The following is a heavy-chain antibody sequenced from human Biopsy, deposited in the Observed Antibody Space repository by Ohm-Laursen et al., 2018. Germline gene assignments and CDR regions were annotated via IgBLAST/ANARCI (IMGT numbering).Heavy chain of an antibody. Sequence: LSLTCAAPGFTFSSYGMHWVRQAPGQGLEWVAFIWYDGFNRYYADSVKGRFTISRDNSNNTLDLQMNSLRAEDTAVYYCAASTMVRSSGHAFDIWGQGTVVTVS. CDR2: IWYDGFNR. V-gene: IGHV3-33*01. J-gene: IGHJ3*02. CDR1: GFTFSSYG. D-gene: IGHD3-10*01. CDR3: AASTMVRSSGHAFDI.